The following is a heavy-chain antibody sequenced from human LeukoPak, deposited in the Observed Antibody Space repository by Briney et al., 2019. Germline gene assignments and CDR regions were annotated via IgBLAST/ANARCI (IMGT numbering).Heavy chain of an antibody. CDR1: GYTFTSYD. J-gene: IGHJ3*02. D-gene: IGHD3-10*01. CDR3: ARMPVLLWFGELLRSRHRAFDI. CDR2: MNPNSGNT. Sequence: GASVKVSCKASGYTFTSYDINWVRQATGQGLEWMGWMNPNSGNTGYAQKFQGRVTMTRNTSISTAYMELSSLSSEDTAVYYCARMPVLLWFGELLRSRHRAFDIWGQGTMVTVSS. V-gene: IGHV1-8*01.